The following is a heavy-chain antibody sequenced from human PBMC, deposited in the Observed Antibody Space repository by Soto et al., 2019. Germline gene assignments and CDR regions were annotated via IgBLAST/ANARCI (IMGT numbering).Heavy chain of an antibody. CDR3: ARGMYMIDY. CDR1: GYTFTSYA. J-gene: IGHJ4*02. CDR2: ISAYNGNT. Sequence: ASVKVSCKASGYTFTSYAISWVRQAPGQGLEWMGRISAYNGNTNYAQKLQGRVTITRDTSASTAYMELSSLRSEDTAVYYCARGMYMIDYWGQGTLVTVSS. D-gene: IGHD1-20*01. V-gene: IGHV1-18*01.